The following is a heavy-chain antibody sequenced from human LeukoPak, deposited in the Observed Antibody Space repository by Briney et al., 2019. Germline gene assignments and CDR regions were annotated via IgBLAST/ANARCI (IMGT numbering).Heavy chain of an antibody. J-gene: IGHJ4*02. CDR1: GYSITSAYY. V-gene: IGHV4-34*01. D-gene: IGHD5-18*01. CDR2: INHSGST. CDR3: ARVDTGEWYFDY. Sequence: SETLSLTCTVSGYSITSAYYWSWIRQPPGKGLEWIGEINHSGSTNYNPSLKSRVTISVDTSKNQFSLKLSSVTAADTAVYYCARVDTGEWYFDYWGQGTLVTVSS.